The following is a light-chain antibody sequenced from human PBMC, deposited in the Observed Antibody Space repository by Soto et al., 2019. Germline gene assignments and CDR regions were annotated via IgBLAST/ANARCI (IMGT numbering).Light chain of an antibody. CDR1: QTVNRY. CDR2: DAS. Sequence: EIVLTQSPATLSLSPGERATLSCRASQTVNRYLAWYQQKPGQAPRLLIYDASNRATGIPARFSGSGSGTDFTLTISSLEPEDFVVYYCQQRSFWPYTFGQGTKLEIK. V-gene: IGKV3-11*01. CDR3: QQRSFWPYT. J-gene: IGKJ2*01.